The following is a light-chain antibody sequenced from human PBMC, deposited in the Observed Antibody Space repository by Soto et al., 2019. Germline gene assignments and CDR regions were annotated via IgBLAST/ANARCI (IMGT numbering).Light chain of an antibody. Sequence: DIQVTQSLSTLSASVGDRVTITCWASQSISSWLAWYQQKPGKAPKLLIYKASSLESGVPSRFSGSGSGTEFTLTISSLQPDDFATYYCQQYNTYWTFGQGTKVDIK. CDR1: QSISSW. J-gene: IGKJ1*01. V-gene: IGKV1-5*03. CDR3: QQYNTYWT. CDR2: KAS.